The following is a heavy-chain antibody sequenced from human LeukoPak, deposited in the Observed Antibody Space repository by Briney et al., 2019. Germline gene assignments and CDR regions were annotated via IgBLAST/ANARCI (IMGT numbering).Heavy chain of an antibody. D-gene: IGHD2-2*02. CDR3: ARSWAPGYCSSTTCYNFDY. CDR2: IYYSGRT. V-gene: IGHV4-39*01. J-gene: IGHJ4*02. Sequence: SETLSLTCTVSGGSVSTSHYYWGWIRQPPGKGLEWIGYIYYSGRTYYNPSLKSRVTISVDTSKNEFPLKLSSVPAADTAVYYCARSWAPGYCSSTTCYNFDYWGQGTLVTVSS. CDR1: GGSVSTSHYY.